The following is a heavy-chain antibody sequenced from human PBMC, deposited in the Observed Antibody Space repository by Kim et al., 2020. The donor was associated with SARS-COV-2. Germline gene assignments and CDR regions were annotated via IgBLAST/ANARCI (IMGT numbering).Heavy chain of an antibody. Sequence: GWSLRLSCAASGFTFSDYYMTWIRQAPGKGLEWVSYISSGGSTKYYADSVTGRFTISRDNAKNSLFLQMNSLRAEDTAVYYCARVPHTSGYYSSDYWGQGTLVTVSS. CDR3: ARVPHTSGYYSSDY. CDR2: ISSGGSTK. CDR1: GFTFSDYY. D-gene: IGHD3-22*01. V-gene: IGHV3-11*01. J-gene: IGHJ4*02.